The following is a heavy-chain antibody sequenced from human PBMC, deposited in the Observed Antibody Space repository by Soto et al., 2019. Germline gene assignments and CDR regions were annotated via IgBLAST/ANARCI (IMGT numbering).Heavy chain of an antibody. CDR1: GFTFSSYD. V-gene: IGHV3-13*01. D-gene: IGHD2-8*01. Sequence: GGSLRLSCAASGFTFSSYDMHWVRQATGKGLEWVSAIGTAGDTYYPGSVKGRFTISRENAKNSLYLQMNSLRAEDTAVYYCARAESCTNGVCYTERYYYYGMDVWGQGTTVTVSS. J-gene: IGHJ6*02. CDR2: IGTAGDT. CDR3: ARAESCTNGVCYTERYYYYGMDV.